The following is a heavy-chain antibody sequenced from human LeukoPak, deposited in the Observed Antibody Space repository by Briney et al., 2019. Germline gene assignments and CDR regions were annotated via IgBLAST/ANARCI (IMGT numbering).Heavy chain of an antibody. CDR1: GFTFSSYS. J-gene: IGHJ3*02. CDR2: ISSSSSYI. V-gene: IGHV3-21*01. CDR3: ARNASGSYYSDAFDI. Sequence: GGSLRLSCAASGFTFSSYSMNWVRQAPGKGLEWVSSISSSSSYIYYADSVKGRFTISRDNAKNSLYLQMNSLRAEDTAVYYCARNASGSYYSDAFDIWGQGTMATVSS. D-gene: IGHD3-10*01.